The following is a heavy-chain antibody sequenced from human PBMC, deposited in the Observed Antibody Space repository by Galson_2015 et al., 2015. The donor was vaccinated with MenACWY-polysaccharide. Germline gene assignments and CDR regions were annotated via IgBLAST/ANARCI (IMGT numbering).Heavy chain of an antibody. CDR2: IYYSGST. D-gene: IGHD3-10*01. CDR3: ARGYGAGAAPLLYGWFDP. V-gene: IGHV4-39*01. CDR1: GGSISSRSYY. Sequence: ETLSLTCTVSGGSISSRSYYWGWIRQPPGKGLEWIGSIYYSGSTYYNPSLKSRVTISVDTSKNQFSLKLSSVTAADTAVYYCARGYGAGAAPLLYGWFDPWGQGTLVTVSS. J-gene: IGHJ5*02.